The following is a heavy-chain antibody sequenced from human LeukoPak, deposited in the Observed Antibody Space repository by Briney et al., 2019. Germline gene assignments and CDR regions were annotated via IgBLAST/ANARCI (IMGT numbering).Heavy chain of an antibody. V-gene: IGHV3-23*01. J-gene: IGHJ4*02. CDR2: IGGSGDNT. CDR1: GFTFDDYA. D-gene: IGHD3-22*01. CDR3: AKGSYYDSSGSFYFDY. Sequence: GGSLRLSCAASGFTFDDYAMHWVRQAPGKGLEWVSGIGGSGDNTYYADSVKGRFTISRDNSKNTLYVQVNSLGTEDTAAYYCAKGSYYDSSGSFYFDYWGQGTLVTVSS.